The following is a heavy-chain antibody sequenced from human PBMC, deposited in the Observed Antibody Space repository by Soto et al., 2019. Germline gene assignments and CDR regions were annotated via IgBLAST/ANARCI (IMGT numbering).Heavy chain of an antibody. D-gene: IGHD3-10*01. CDR3: ARDTQVAGRSYYYYGMDV. CDR1: GYTFTNYG. J-gene: IGHJ6*02. Sequence: QVQLVQSGAEVKKPGASVQVSCKASGYTFTNYGISWVRQAPGQGLEWMGWISAYNGNTNYAQKLQDRVTMTTDTSTSTAFMEMRSLRSDDTAVYYCARDTQVAGRSYYYYGMDVWGQGSTVTASS. CDR2: ISAYNGNT. V-gene: IGHV1-18*01.